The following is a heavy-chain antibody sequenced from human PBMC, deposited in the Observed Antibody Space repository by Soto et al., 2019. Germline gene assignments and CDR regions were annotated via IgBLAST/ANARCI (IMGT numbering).Heavy chain of an antibody. D-gene: IGHD6-13*01. V-gene: IGHV1-8*01. CDR2: MNPNSCNT. CDR1: GYTFTSYD. J-gene: IGHJ5*02. Sequence: VQLVQSGAEVKKPGASVKVSCKASGYTFTSYDINWVRQATGQGLEWMGWMNPNSCNTGYAQKFQGRVTMTRNTSISTAYMELSSLRSEDTAVYYCARERSAAGTGWFDPWGQGTLVTVSS. CDR3: ARERSAAGTGWFDP.